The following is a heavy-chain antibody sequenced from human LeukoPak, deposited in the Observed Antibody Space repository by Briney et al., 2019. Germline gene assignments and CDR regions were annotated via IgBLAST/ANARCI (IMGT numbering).Heavy chain of an antibody. CDR1: GFTFSSYA. CDR3: AKDPGLRGSIITMVRGVITNYFDY. J-gene: IGHJ4*02. V-gene: IGHV3-23*01. D-gene: IGHD3-10*01. CDR2: ITNTGGVT. Sequence: GGSLRLSCAASGFTFSSYAMSWVRQAPGKGLEWVSGITNTGGVTLYADSVKGRLTVSRDNSKNTLYLHMNSLRADDTAVYYCAKDPGLRGSIITMVRGVITNYFDYWGQGTLVTVSS.